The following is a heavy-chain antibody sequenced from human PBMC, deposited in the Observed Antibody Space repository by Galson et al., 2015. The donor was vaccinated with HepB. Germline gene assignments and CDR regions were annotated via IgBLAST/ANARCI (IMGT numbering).Heavy chain of an antibody. Sequence: SLRLSCAASGFTYSSNGMHWVRQAPGKGLEWVAVIWYDGNNKYYADSVKGRFIISRDNSKNTLYLQMNSLRAEDTAVYYCARDRGVREWIEDYYFDYWGQGTLVTVSS. CDR1: GFTYSSNG. V-gene: IGHV3-33*01. CDR3: ARDRGVREWIEDYYFDY. CDR2: IWYDGNNK. J-gene: IGHJ4*02. D-gene: IGHD3-10*02.